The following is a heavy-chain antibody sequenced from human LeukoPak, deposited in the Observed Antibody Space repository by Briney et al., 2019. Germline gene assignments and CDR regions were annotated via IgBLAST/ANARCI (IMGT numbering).Heavy chain of an antibody. CDR3: AKRGNFDY. J-gene: IGHJ4*02. Sequence: GGSLRLSCAASGFTFSSYAMHWVRQAPGKGLEWVAIISYDGSNNYYADSVKGRFTISRGNSKNTLYLQMNSLRAEDTAVYYCAKRGNFDYWGQGTLVTVSS. D-gene: IGHD3-10*01. CDR2: ISYDGSNN. CDR1: GFTFSSYA. V-gene: IGHV3-30-3*02.